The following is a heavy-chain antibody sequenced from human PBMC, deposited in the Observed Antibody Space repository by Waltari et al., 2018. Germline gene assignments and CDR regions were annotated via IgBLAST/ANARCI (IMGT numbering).Heavy chain of an antibody. D-gene: IGHD1-7*01. CDR1: SGAISSSGYY. V-gene: IGHV4-39*07. Sequence: QLQLQESGPGLVKPSETLSLTCTVSSGAISSSGYYWGWIRQPPGKGLEWMGRLYYSGNTYYNPSLKNRVTISVDTSKNQFSLKVTSVTAADTAVYYCAKVWKNYRTDYWGQGTLVTVSS. CDR2: LYYSGNT. CDR3: AKVWKNYRTDY. J-gene: IGHJ4*02.